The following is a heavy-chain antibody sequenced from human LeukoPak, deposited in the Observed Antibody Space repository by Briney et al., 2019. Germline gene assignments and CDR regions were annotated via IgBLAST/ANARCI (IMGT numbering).Heavy chain of an antibody. CDR2: ISSSSSYI. CDR1: GFTFSSYS. CDR3: ARDPGLRFLEWLSPRRKHYGMDV. D-gene: IGHD3-3*01. V-gene: IGHV3-21*01. J-gene: IGHJ6*02. Sequence: PGGSLRLSCAASGFTFSSYSMNWVRQAPGKGLEWVSSISSSSSYIYYADSVKGRFTISRDNAKNSLYLQMNSLRAEDTAVYYCARDPGLRFLEWLSPRRKHYGMDVWGQGTTVTVSS.